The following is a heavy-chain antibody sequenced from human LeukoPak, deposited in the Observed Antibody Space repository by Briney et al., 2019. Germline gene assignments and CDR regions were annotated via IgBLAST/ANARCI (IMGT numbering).Heavy chain of an antibody. CDR3: ARDATTVTTFSPYNWFDP. D-gene: IGHD4-17*01. V-gene: IGHV4-4*07. Sequence: SETLSLTRTVSGGSISSYYWSWMGQPGGKGGEGIGRIFTSGSTNYNPSLKSRVTMSVPTSNNQFSLKLSSVTAADTAVYYCARDATTVTTFSPYNWFDPWGQGTLVTVSS. CDR1: GGSISSYY. J-gene: IGHJ5*02. CDR2: IFTSGST.